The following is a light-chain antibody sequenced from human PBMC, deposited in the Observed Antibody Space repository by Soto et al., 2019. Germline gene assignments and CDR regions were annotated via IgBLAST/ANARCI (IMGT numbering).Light chain of an antibody. Sequence: MGLTVSRPTPPLFCGPRATPSSRASKSVSSYLAWYQQKPGQAPRLLIYDASNRATGIPARFSGSGSGTEFTLTISSLESEDFAVYYCQQYNNGPPITFGQGTRLEI. CDR2: DAS. V-gene: IGKV3-11*01. CDR1: KSVSSY. CDR3: QQYNNGPPIT. J-gene: IGKJ5*01.